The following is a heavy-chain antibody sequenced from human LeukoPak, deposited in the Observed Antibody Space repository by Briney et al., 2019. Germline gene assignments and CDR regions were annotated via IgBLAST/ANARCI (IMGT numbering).Heavy chain of an antibody. CDR1: AYTFTDYY. CDR3: ARESRDSSGYYGTDV. Sequence: ASVKVSCKASAYTFTDYYVHWVRQAPGQGLEWMGIINPSGGSTTYAQKFQGRVTMTRDTSTSTVYIDLSSLRSEDTAVYYCARESRDSSGYYGTDVWGQGTTVTVSS. D-gene: IGHD3-22*01. J-gene: IGHJ6*02. V-gene: IGHV1-46*01. CDR2: INPSGGST.